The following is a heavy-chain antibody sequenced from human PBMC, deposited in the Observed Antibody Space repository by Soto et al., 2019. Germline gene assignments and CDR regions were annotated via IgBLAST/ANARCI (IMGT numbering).Heavy chain of an antibody. V-gene: IGHV3-23*01. J-gene: IGHJ4*02. CDR2: ISGSGGST. CDR3: AKPVQVAEKEQFDY. Sequence: GGSLRLSCAASGFTFSSYAMSWVRQAPGKGLEWVSAISGSGGSTYYADSVEGRFTISRDNSKNTLYLQMNSLRAEDTAVYYCAKPVQVAEKEQFDYWGQGTLVTVSS. CDR1: GFTFSSYA. D-gene: IGHD5-12*01.